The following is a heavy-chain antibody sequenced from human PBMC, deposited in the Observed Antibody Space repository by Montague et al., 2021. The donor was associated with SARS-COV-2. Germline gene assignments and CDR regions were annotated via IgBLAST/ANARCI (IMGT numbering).Heavy chain of an antibody. CDR2: INNRGNT. V-gene: IGHV4-39*01. CDR1: GDSISSSSYY. J-gene: IGHJ6*03. Sequence: SETLSLTCNVSGDSISSSSYYWGWIRQPPGKGLEWIGSINNRGNTYNNPSLRSRVSISVDTSKNQFSLNVRSVTAADTGLFYCVRVTHPRSAWPYYMDVWGKGTTVTV. D-gene: IGHD4-11*01. CDR3: VRVTHPRSAWPYYMDV.